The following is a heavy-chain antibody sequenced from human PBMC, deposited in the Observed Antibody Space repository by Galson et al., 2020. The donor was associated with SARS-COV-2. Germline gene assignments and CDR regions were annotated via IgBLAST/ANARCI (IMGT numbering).Heavy chain of an antibody. V-gene: IGHV3-23*01. D-gene: IGHD3-10*01. Sequence: GESLKISCAASGFTFSNYAMTWVRQAPGKGLEWVLTISGDGGDTFYADSVKGRFTISRDNSKNTLYLQMNSLRAEDTAVYYCSKQYYFDSGRYYEDWGQGTLVTVSS. CDR2: ISGDGGDT. CDR1: GFTFSNYA. CDR3: SKQYYFDSGRYYED. J-gene: IGHJ4*02.